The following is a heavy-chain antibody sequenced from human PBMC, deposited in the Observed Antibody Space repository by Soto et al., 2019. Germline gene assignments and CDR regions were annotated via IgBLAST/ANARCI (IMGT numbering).Heavy chain of an antibody. D-gene: IGHD3-10*01. CDR2: LYSGST. Sequence: QLQLQESGPGLVKPSETLSLTCAVSGASISRGGFHWGWIRQPPGQGLEWIGSLYSGSTYYNPSLESRVTISADTSKSELSLRLTSVTAADTAVYYCARRGSGHTFDYWGQGTLVTVSS. V-gene: IGHV4-39*01. J-gene: IGHJ4*02. CDR3: ARRGSGHTFDY. CDR1: GASISRGGFH.